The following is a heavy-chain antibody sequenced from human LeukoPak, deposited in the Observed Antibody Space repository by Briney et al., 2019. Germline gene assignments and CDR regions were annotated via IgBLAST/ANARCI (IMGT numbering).Heavy chain of an antibody. D-gene: IGHD5-12*01. CDR1: GGSISSGGYY. J-gene: IGHJ3*02. Sequence: SQTLSLTCTVSGGSISSGGYYWSWIRQPPGKGLEWIGYIYHSGSTYYNPSLKSRVTISVDRSKNQFSLKLSSVTAADTAVYYCAREAGDIDAFDIWGQGTMVTVSS. CDR3: AREAGDIDAFDI. CDR2: IYHSGST. V-gene: IGHV4-30-2*01.